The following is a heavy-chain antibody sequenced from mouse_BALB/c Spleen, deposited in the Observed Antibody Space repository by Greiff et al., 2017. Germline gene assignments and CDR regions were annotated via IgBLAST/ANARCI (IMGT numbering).Heavy chain of an antibody. CDR2: INPSNGRT. V-gene: IGHV1S81*02. D-gene: IGHD2-3*01. CDR3: ARRGWLLYFDY. J-gene: IGHJ2*01. CDR1: GYTFTSYW. Sequence: VQLQQPGAELVKPGASVKLSCKASGYTFTSYWMHWVKQRPGQGLEWIGEINPSNGRTNYNEKFKSKATLTVDKSSSTAYMQLSSLTSEDSAVYYCARRGWLLYFDYWGQGTTLTVSS.